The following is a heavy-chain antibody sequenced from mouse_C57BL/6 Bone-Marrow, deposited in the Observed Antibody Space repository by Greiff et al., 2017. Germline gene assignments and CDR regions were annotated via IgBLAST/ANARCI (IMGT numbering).Heavy chain of an antibody. J-gene: IGHJ3*01. Sequence: EVQVVESGPGLVKPSQSLSLTCSVTGYSITSGYYWNWIRQFPGNKLEWMGYISYDGSNNYNPSLKNRISITRDTSKNQFFLKLNSVTTEDTATYYCARDGDSPAWFAYWGQGTLVTVSA. CDR3: ARDGDSPAWFAY. CDR1: GYSITSGYY. V-gene: IGHV3-6*01. CDR2: ISYDGSN.